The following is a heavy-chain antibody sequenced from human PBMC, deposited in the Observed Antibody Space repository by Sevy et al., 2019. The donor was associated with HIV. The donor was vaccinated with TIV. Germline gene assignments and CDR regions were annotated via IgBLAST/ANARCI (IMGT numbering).Heavy chain of an antibody. V-gene: IGHV3-30-3*01. CDR2: ISYDGCNK. CDR3: VREGDYDSSGYYYGSGFDI. D-gene: IGHD3-22*01. CDR1: GFTFSSYA. J-gene: IGHJ3*02. Sequence: GGSLRLSCAASGFTFSSYAMHWVRQAPGKGLEWVAVISYDGCNKYYADSMKGRFTISRDNSKNTLYLQMNSLRAEDTAVYYCVREGDYDSSGYYYGSGFDIWGQGTMVTVSS.